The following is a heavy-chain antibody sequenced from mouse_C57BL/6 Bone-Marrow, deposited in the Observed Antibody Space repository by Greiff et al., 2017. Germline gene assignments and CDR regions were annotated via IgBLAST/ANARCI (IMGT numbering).Heavy chain of an antibody. CDR2: IYPGSGST. Sequence: QVQLQQPGAELVKPGASVKMSCKASGYTFTSYWITWVKQRPGQGLEWIGDIYPGSGSTNYNEKFKSKATLTVDASSSPAYLQLSSLTSEDSAVYDCARPYYSNYWYFDVWGTGTTVTVSS. V-gene: IGHV1-55*01. D-gene: IGHD2-5*01. J-gene: IGHJ1*03. CDR3: ARPYYSNYWYFDV. CDR1: GYTFTSYW.